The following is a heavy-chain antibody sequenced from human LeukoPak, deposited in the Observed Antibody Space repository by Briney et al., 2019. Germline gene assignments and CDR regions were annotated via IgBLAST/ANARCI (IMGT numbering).Heavy chain of an antibody. D-gene: IGHD6-19*01. CDR1: GGSINSYY. Sequence: PSETLSLTCTVSGGSINSYYWSWIRQPPGKGLEWIGYIYYSGSTNYNPSLKSRVTISVDTSKNQFSLKLSSVTAADTAVYYCARGPLSSGWYLRGYYFDYWGQGTLVTVSS. CDR2: IYYSGST. V-gene: IGHV4-59*12. CDR3: ARGPLSSGWYLRGYYFDY. J-gene: IGHJ4*02.